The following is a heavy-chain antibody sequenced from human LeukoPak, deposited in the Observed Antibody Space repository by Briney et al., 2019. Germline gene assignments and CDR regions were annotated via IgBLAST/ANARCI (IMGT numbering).Heavy chain of an antibody. J-gene: IGHJ4*02. D-gene: IGHD2-2*01. Sequence: GGSLRLSCAASGFTFSNYAMSWVRQAPGKGLEWVSAISGSGGTTYYADSVKGRFTISRDNSKNTLYLQMNSLRAEDTAVYYCAKDPSYFCSSTSCYFDCWGQGTLVTVSS. CDR2: ISGSGGTT. CDR1: GFTFSNYA. CDR3: AKDPSYFCSSTSCYFDC. V-gene: IGHV3-23*01.